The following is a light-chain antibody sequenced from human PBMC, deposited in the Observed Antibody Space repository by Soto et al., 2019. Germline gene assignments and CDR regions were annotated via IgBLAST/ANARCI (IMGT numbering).Light chain of an antibody. J-gene: IGKJ1*01. CDR2: DVS. CDR1: QIISTC. Sequence: QSPSTLSASVGDRVTITCRASQIISTCLAWYQQKPGKAPKVLIYDVSSLESGVPSRFSGSGSGTEFTLTISSLQPDDFATYYCQQYNSFWTFGQGTKVDIK. CDR3: QQYNSFWT. V-gene: IGKV1-5*01.